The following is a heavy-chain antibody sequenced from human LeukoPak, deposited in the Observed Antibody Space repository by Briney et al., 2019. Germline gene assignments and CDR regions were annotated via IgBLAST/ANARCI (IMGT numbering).Heavy chain of an antibody. CDR3: ARNPAWGGVGATDY. Sequence: GGSLRLSGAGSGFTFSTYWMSWVRQAPGKGLEWVANIKVHGSEKNYVDSVKGRFSISRDDARNSLYLQMSSLKVWDRAVHSWARNPAWGGVGATDYWGQGTLVTVSS. CDR1: GFTFSTYW. CDR2: IKVHGSEK. J-gene: IGHJ4*02. D-gene: IGHD1-26*01. V-gene: IGHV3-7*01.